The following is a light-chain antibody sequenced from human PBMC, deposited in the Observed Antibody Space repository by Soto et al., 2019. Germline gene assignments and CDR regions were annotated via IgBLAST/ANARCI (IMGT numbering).Light chain of an antibody. CDR2: DAS. CDR1: QDIDTN. J-gene: IGKJ5*01. V-gene: IGKV1-33*01. Sequence: IQLTQSPSSLSASVGDRVTITCQASQDIDTNLNWYQQKPGKAPKLLIYDASSLHTGVPSRFSGSGSATDFTFTISSLQPEDMATYYCQQYDNLLPITFGQGTRLEIK. CDR3: QQYDNLLPIT.